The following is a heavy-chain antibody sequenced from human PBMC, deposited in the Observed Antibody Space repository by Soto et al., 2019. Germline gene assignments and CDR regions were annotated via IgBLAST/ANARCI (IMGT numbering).Heavy chain of an antibody. Sequence: GGSLRLSCAASGFTFDDYAMHWVRQAPGKGLEWVSGISWNSGSIGYADSVKGRFTISRDNAKNSLYLQMNSLRAEDTALYYCAKDIRGSPSPISYFDYWGQGTLVTVSS. D-gene: IGHD2-2*01. J-gene: IGHJ4*02. CDR3: AKDIRGSPSPISYFDY. CDR2: ISWNSGSI. V-gene: IGHV3-9*01. CDR1: GFTFDDYA.